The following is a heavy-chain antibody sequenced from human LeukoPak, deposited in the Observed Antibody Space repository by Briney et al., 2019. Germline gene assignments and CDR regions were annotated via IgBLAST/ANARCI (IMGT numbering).Heavy chain of an antibody. CDR1: GYTYTSYG. CDR2: TIPIFGTA. Sequence: GASVKVSCKASGYTYTSYGISWVRQAPGQGLEWMGRTIPIFGTANYAQKFQGRVTITADESTSTAYMELSSLRSEDTAVYYCARGNRWGDSSGYDYFDYWGQGTLVTVSS. V-gene: IGHV1-69*13. CDR3: ARGNRWGDSSGYDYFDY. D-gene: IGHD3-22*01. J-gene: IGHJ4*02.